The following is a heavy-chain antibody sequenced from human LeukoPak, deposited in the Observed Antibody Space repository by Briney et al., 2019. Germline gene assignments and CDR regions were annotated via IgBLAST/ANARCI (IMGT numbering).Heavy chain of an antibody. J-gene: IGHJ5*02. CDR2: IYHSGTT. Sequence: KPSETLSLTCTVSGGSISSYYWSWIRQPPGKGLEWIGYIYHSGTTNYNPSLKSRVTISVDPSKNQFSLKLTSVTAADTAVYYCARLVVVAARWFDPWGQGTLVTVSS. D-gene: IGHD2-15*01. CDR1: GGSISSYY. CDR3: ARLVVVAARWFDP. V-gene: IGHV4-59*01.